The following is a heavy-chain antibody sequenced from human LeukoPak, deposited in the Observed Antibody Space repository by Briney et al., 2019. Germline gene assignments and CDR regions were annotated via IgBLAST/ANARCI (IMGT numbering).Heavy chain of an antibody. D-gene: IGHD1-26*01. Sequence: GASVKVSCKASGYTFTGYYMHWVRQAPGQGLEGMGWINPNSGGTNYAQKFQGRVTMTRDTSISTAYMELSRLRSDDTAVYYCARDLRWELLGFDYWGQGTLVTVSS. J-gene: IGHJ4*02. CDR2: INPNSGGT. V-gene: IGHV1-2*02. CDR3: ARDLRWELLGFDY. CDR1: GYTFTGYY.